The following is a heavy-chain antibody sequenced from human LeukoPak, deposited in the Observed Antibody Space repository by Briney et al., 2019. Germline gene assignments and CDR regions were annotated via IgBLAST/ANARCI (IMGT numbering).Heavy chain of an antibody. CDR1: GGSVSSGSYY. CDR2: IYYSGST. Sequence: PSETLSLTCTVSGGSVSSGSYYWSWIRQPPGKGLEWIGYIYYSGSTNYNPSLKSRVTISVDTSKNQFSLKLSSVTAADTAVYYCARGGYGFWSGYFDYSGQGTLVTVSS. V-gene: IGHV4-61*01. D-gene: IGHD3-3*01. CDR3: ARGGYGFWSGYFDY. J-gene: IGHJ4*02.